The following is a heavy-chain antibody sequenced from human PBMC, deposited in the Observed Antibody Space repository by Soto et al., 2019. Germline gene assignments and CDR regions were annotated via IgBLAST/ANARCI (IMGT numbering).Heavy chain of an antibody. V-gene: IGHV4-31*03. CDR1: GGSISSGGYY. J-gene: IGHJ4*02. Sequence: LSLTCTVSGGSISSGGYYWSWIRQHPGKGLEWIGYIYYSGSTYYNPSLKSRVTISVDTSKNQFSLKLSSVTAADTAVYYCARFPGGGSSWYLSDYWGRGTLVTVSS. D-gene: IGHD6-13*01. CDR3: ARFPGGGSSWYLSDY. CDR2: IYYSGST.